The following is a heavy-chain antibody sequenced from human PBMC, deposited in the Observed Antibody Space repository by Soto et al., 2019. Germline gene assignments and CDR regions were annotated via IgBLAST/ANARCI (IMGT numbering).Heavy chain of an antibody. CDR3: AMVDVYVTPSPQHV. Sequence: QVQLVQSGAEVKNPGASVKVSCKASGYTFTRYGIGWARQAPGQGLEWMGWINTYNGNTNYAQNVQGRVTLTTDTXXSTAQLELRSLRSNDTAIYYCAMVDVYVTPSPQHVWGQGTTVIVSS. J-gene: IGHJ6*02. V-gene: IGHV1-18*01. CDR2: INTYNGNT. CDR1: GYTFTRYG. D-gene: IGHD3-16*01.